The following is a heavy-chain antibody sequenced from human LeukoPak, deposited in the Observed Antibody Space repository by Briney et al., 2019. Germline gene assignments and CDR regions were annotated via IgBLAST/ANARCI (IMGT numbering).Heavy chain of an antibody. D-gene: IGHD3-10*01. V-gene: IGHV3-23*01. CDR3: ARVDYYGSGSITYYYGMDV. Sequence: GGSLRLSCAASGLTFKNYAMTWVRQAPGKGLEWVSTISGNGDEPFYADSVKGRFTISRDNSKNTLSLQMNSLRAEDTAVYYCARVDYYGSGSITYYYGMDVWGQGTTVTVSS. CDR2: ISGNGDEP. J-gene: IGHJ6*02. CDR1: GLTFKNYA.